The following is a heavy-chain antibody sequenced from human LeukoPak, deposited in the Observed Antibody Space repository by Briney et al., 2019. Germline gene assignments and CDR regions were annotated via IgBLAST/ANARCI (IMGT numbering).Heavy chain of an antibody. D-gene: IGHD3-22*01. CDR3: ARGRGSSGYGNFDY. CDR1: GGSISSYY. V-gene: IGHV4-59*01. Sequence: SETLSLTCTVSGGSISSYYWSWIRQPPGKGLEWIGYIYYSGSTNYNPSLKSRVTILVDTSKNQFSLKLSSVTAADTAVYYCARGRGSSGYGNFDYWGQGTLVTVSS. J-gene: IGHJ4*02. CDR2: IYYSGST.